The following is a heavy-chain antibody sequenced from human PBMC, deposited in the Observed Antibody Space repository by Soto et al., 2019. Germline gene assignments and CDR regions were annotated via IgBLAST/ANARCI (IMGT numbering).Heavy chain of an antibody. J-gene: IGHJ6*03. Sequence: ASVKVSCKASGYTFTSYDSNWVRQATGQGLEWMGWMNPNSGNTGYAQKFQGRVTMTRNTSISTAYMELSSLRSEDTAVYYCARLLTGTAALGGAQNYYYYMDVWGKGTTVTVSS. CDR3: ARLLTGTAALGGAQNYYYYMDV. CDR1: GYTFTSYD. V-gene: IGHV1-8*01. CDR2: MNPNSGNT. D-gene: IGHD1-7*01.